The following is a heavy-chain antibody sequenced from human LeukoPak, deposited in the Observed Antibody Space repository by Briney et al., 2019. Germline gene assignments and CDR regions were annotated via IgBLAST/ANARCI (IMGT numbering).Heavy chain of an antibody. CDR3: ARDLRNGGWYVMPDY. CDR1: GGTFSSYA. Sequence: SVKVSCKASGGTFSSYAISWVRQAPGQGLEWMGGIIPIFGTANYAQKFQGKVTITADKSTNTAYMELSSLRSEDTAVYYCARDLRNGGWYVMPDYWGQGTLVTVSS. D-gene: IGHD6-19*01. V-gene: IGHV1-69*06. CDR2: IIPIFGTA. J-gene: IGHJ4*02.